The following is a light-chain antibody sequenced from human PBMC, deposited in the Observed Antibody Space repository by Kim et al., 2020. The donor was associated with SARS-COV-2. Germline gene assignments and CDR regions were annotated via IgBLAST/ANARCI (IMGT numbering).Light chain of an antibody. CDR3: QQYATSPLT. J-gene: IGKJ4*01. V-gene: IGKV3-20*01. CDR1: QSVRSGF. Sequence: SPGEGATLTCRASQSVRSGFLAWYQQKPGQAPRLLIHTRSNRATGTPDRFSGSGSGTGFTLTSSRLEPEDFAVYYCQQYATSPLTFGGGTKVDIK. CDR2: TRS.